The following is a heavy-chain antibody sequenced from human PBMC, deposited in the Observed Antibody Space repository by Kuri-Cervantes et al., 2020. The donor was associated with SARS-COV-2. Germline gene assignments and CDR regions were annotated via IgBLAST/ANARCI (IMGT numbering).Heavy chain of an antibody. D-gene: IGHD2-15*01. Sequence: SLKSSCAASGFTFDDYAMHWVRQAPGKGLEWVSGISWNSGSIGYADSVKGRFTISRDNAKSSLYLQMNSLRAEDTALYYCAKESWYEDSRLGYFDLWGRGTLVTVSS. CDR2: ISWNSGSI. CDR3: AKESWYEDSRLGYFDL. J-gene: IGHJ2*01. V-gene: IGHV3-9*01. CDR1: GFTFDDYA.